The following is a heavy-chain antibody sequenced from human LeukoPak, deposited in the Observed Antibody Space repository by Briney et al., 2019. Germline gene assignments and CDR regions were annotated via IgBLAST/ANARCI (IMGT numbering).Heavy chain of an antibody. V-gene: IGHV3-23*01. Sequence: GGSLRLSCAASGFTFSTYSMTWVRQGPGKGLEWVSSIYPSGDSTFYADSAKGRFTISRDNSENTLYLQMSSPRTEDTAIYYCAKDVVPDSGWDLDYWGQGTLVTVSS. CDR3: AKDVVPDSGWDLDY. J-gene: IGHJ4*02. CDR1: GFTFSTYS. CDR2: IYPSGDST. D-gene: IGHD6-19*01.